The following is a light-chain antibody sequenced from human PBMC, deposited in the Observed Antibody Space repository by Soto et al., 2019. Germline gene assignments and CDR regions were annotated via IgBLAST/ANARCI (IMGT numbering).Light chain of an antibody. J-gene: IGKJ1*01. V-gene: IGKV1-5*03. CDR1: QSISNS. CDR2: EAS. CDR3: YQYTRIWT. Sequence: DIQMTQSPSTLSASVGDRVTITCRAPQSISNSLAWYQQKPGKAPKLLNDEASSLESGVPSRFSGSGSGTEITLSMTSLQPDAFATYYYYQYTRIWTFGQRTKVEIK.